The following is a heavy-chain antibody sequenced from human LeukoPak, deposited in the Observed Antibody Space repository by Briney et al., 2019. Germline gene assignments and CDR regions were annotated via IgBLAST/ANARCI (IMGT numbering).Heavy chain of an antibody. CDR1: GFIFSNYG. D-gene: IGHD6-19*01. CDR3: ATMQWLEGVDWFDP. Sequence: GGSLRLSCAASGFIFSNYGMHWVRQAPGKGLEWVAFIRYDESNKFYADSVEGRFTISRDNSKNILFLQMNSLRAEDTAVYYCATMQWLEGVDWFDPWGQGTLVTVSS. V-gene: IGHV3-30*02. CDR2: IRYDESNK. J-gene: IGHJ5*02.